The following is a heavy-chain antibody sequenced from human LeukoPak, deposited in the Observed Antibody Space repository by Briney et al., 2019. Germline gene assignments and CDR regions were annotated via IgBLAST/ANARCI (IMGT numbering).Heavy chain of an antibody. J-gene: IGHJ4*02. D-gene: IGHD2-21*01. CDR3: ARGDPEHDSSADY. CDR2: IIPIFGTA. CDR1: GGTFSTYA. Sequence: GSSVKVSCKASGGTFSTYAFSWVRQATGQGLEWMGGIIPIFGTANYAQEFQGRVTITADESTSTAYMELNSLRSEDTAVYYCARGDPEHDSSADYWGQGTLVTVSS. V-gene: IGHV1-69*01.